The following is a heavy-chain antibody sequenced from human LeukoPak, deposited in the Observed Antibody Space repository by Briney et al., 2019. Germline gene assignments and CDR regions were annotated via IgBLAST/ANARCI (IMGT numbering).Heavy chain of an antibody. Sequence: PGRSLRLSCAASGFTFSSYVMHWVRQAPGKGLEWVAVISYDGSNKYYADSVKGRFTISRDNSKNTLYLQMNSLRAEDTAVYYCAKGSNYYGSGGYDWFDPWGQGTLVTVSS. CDR3: AKGSNYYGSGGYDWFDP. J-gene: IGHJ5*02. V-gene: IGHV3-30*18. CDR2: ISYDGSNK. D-gene: IGHD3-10*01. CDR1: GFTFSSYV.